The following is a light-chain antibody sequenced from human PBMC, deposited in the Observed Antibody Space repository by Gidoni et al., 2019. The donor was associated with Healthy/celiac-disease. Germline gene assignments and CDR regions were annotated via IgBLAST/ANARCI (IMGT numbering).Light chain of an antibody. V-gene: IGKV3-15*01. Sequence: EIVMTQSPATLSVSPGERATLSCRASQSVSSNLAWYQQKPGQAPRRLIYGASTRATGIPARFSGSGSGTEFTLTISSLQSEDFAVYYCQQYNNWRLAFXGXTKVXIK. CDR3: QQYNNWRLA. J-gene: IGKJ4*01. CDR1: QSVSSN. CDR2: GAS.